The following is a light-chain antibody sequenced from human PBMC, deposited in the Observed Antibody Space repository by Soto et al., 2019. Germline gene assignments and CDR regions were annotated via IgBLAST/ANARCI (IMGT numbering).Light chain of an antibody. CDR2: VSS. CDR1: QAISGW. V-gene: IGKV1-12*01. Sequence: DVQLTQSPSSVSASVGDRVTITCRASQAISGWLAWYQQKPGKAPELLIYVSSNLHTGVPSRFSGSGSGTDLTLTINTLQPEDYATYFCQQANSFPITFGQGTRLEIK. CDR3: QQANSFPIT. J-gene: IGKJ5*01.